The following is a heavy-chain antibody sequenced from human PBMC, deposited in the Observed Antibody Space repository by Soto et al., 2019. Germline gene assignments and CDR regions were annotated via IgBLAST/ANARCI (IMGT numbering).Heavy chain of an antibody. Sequence: QITLKESGPTLVKPTQTLTLTCTFSGFSLSTTGLGVGWIRQPPGKALEWLAIIYWDDDKRYSPSLKSRLTITKDTSNNQVVLTMTNMDPVDTATYYCARESRRFFDCWGQGTLVTVSS. CDR3: ARESRRFFDC. CDR1: GFSLSTTGLG. J-gene: IGHJ4*02. CDR2: IYWDDDK. D-gene: IGHD2-2*01. V-gene: IGHV2-5*02.